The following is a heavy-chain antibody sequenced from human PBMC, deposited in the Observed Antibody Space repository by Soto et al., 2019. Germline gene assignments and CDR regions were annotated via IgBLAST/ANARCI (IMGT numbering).Heavy chain of an antibody. D-gene: IGHD3-16*02. CDR3: ARHLTYYDYIWGSYRDDAFDI. CDR1: GGSISSSSYY. J-gene: IGHJ3*02. CDR2: IYYSGST. Sequence: SETLSLTCTVSGGSISSSSYYWGWIRQPPGKGLEWIGSIYYSGSTYYNPSLKSRVTISVDTSKNQFSLKLSSVTAADTAVYYCARHLTYYDYIWGSYRDDAFDIWGQGTMVTVSS. V-gene: IGHV4-39*01.